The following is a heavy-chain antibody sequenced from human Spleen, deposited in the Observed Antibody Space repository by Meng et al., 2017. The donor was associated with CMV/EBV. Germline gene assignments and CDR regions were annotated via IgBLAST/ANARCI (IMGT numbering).Heavy chain of an antibody. D-gene: IGHD6-13*01. J-gene: IGHJ4*02. Sequence: SETLSLTCTVSGGSISSSNYLWGWIRQPPGKGLEWIGHIYYSGSTYYNPSLRSRVTISVDASKNQFSLKLSSVTTADTAVYYCARRIIATAGAENFDYWGQGTLVTVSS. CDR2: IYYSGST. CDR1: GGSISSSNYL. V-gene: IGHV4-39*01. CDR3: ARRIIATAGAENFDY.